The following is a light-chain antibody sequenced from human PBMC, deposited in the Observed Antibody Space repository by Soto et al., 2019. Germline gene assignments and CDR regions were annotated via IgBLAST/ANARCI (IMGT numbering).Light chain of an antibody. Sequence: EIVLTQSPGTLSLSPGERATLSCRASQTISSFYLAWYQQKPGQAPRLLIFAASRRATCIPARFSGSGSGTDFALTISGLEPEDFGVYYCHQYGGSPPYTFGQGTKLEIK. CDR2: AAS. CDR1: QTISSFY. V-gene: IGKV3-20*01. J-gene: IGKJ2*01. CDR3: HQYGGSPPYT.